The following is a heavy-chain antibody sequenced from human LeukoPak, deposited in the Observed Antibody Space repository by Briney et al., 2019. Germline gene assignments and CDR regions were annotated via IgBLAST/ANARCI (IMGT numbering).Heavy chain of an antibody. CDR1: GYTFTSYY. D-gene: IGHD4-17*01. V-gene: IGHV1-46*01. Sequence: ASVKVSCKASGYTFTSYYMHWVRQAPGQGLEWMGIINPSGGSTSYAQKFQGRVTMTRDTSTSTVYMELSSLRSEDTAVYYCARDLSSLRFPRYYYYGMDVWGQGTTVTVSS. CDR2: INPSGGST. CDR3: ARDLSSLRFPRYYYYGMDV. J-gene: IGHJ6*02.